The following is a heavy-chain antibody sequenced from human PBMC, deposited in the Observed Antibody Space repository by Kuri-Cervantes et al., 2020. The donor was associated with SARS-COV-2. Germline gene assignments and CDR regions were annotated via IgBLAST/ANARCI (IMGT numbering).Heavy chain of an antibody. Sequence: ASVKVSCKTPETTFPNYDINWVRQATGQGLEWMGWINPNSGGTNYAQKFQGRVTMTRDTSISTAYMELSRLRSDDTAVYYCAIRYCSGGSCYYLYYFDYWGQGTLVTVSS. CDR3: AIRYCSGGSCYYLYYFDY. D-gene: IGHD2-15*01. J-gene: IGHJ4*02. V-gene: IGHV1-2*02. CDR1: ETTFPNYD. CDR2: INPNSGGT.